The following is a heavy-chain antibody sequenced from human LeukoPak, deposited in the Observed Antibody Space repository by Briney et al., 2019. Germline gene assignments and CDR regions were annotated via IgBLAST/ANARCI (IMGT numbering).Heavy chain of an antibody. CDR3: TRGGDPYFDY. CDR2: IYSDGSSY. V-gene: IGHV3-74*03. CDR1: GFTFSSYW. D-gene: IGHD3-10*01. J-gene: IGHJ4*02. Sequence: PGGSLRLSCAASGFTFSSYWMHWVRQAPGKGLVWVSRIYSDGSSYTADSVKGRFTISRDNAKDTLYLQMNSLRIEDMAVYYCTRGGDPYFDYWGQGALVTVSS.